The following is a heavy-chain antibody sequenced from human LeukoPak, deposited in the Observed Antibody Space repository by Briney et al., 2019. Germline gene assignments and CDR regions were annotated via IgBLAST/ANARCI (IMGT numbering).Heavy chain of an antibody. V-gene: IGHV4-31*03. Sequence: SETLSLTCTVSGGSISSGGYYWSWIRQHPGKGLEWIGYIYYSGSTYYNPSLKSRVTISVDTSKNQFSLKLSSVTAADTAVYYCARVRGQQHIDYWGQGTLVTVSS. CDR1: GGSISSGGYY. CDR3: ARVRGQQHIDY. D-gene: IGHD6-13*01. J-gene: IGHJ4*02. CDR2: IYYSGST.